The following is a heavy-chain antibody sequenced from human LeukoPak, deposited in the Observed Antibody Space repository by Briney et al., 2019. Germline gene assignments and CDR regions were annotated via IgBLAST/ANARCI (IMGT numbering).Heavy chain of an antibody. V-gene: IGHV3-23*01. D-gene: IGHD3-22*01. CDR1: GFTFSSYA. Sequence: GGSLRLSCAASGFTFSSYAMSWVRQAPGKGLEWVSAISGSGGSTYYADSVKGRFTISRDNSKNTLYLQMNSLRAEDTAVYYCAKHPNYYDSSGYSLWNYWGQGTLVTVSS. J-gene: IGHJ4*02. CDR2: ISGSGGST. CDR3: AKHPNYYDSSGYSLWNY.